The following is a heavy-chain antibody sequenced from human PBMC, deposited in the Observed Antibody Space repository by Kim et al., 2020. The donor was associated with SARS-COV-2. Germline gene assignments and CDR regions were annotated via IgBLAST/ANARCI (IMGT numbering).Heavy chain of an antibody. CDR1: GGSISSSNW. V-gene: IGHV4-4*02. CDR3: ARLHGDYPPYFDY. CDR2: IYHSGST. Sequence: SETLSLTCAVSGGSISSSNWWSWVRQPPGKGLEWIGEIYHSGSTNYNPSLKSRVTISVDKSKNQFSLKLSSVTAADTAVYYCARLHGDYPPYFDYWGQGTLVTVSS. D-gene: IGHD4-17*01. J-gene: IGHJ4*02.